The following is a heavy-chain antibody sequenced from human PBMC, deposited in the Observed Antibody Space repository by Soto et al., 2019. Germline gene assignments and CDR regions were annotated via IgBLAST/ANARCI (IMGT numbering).Heavy chain of an antibody. CDR1: GYSFAGYW. D-gene: IGHD2-8*01. CDR2: FDPLYAQT. J-gene: IGHJ4*02. Sequence: GESLKISCKGSGYSFAGYWITWGCRRTVEGLDWMGWFDPLYAQTYYSPSFRGHVTSSAAKSITTVFLQWSSLRASDTAMYYCARLSGCSNGVCYKFDYWGQGTLVTVSS. V-gene: IGHV5-10-1*01. CDR3: ARLSGCSNGVCYKFDY.